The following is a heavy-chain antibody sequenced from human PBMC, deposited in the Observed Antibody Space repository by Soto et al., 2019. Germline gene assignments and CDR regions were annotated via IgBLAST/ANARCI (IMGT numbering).Heavy chain of an antibody. CDR2: IIPIFGTA. V-gene: IGHV1-69*01. Sequence: QVQLVQSGAEVKKPGSSVKVSCKASGGTFSSYAISWVRQAPGQGLEWMGGIIPIFGTANYAQKFQGRVTINADESTSTAYMELSSLRSEDTAVYYCARVVRLLEWLEDNNRFDPWGQGTLVTVSS. D-gene: IGHD3-3*01. CDR1: GGTFSSYA. J-gene: IGHJ5*02. CDR3: ARVVRLLEWLEDNNRFDP.